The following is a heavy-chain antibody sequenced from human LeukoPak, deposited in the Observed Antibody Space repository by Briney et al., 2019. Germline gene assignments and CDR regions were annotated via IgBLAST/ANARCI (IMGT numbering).Heavy chain of an antibody. CDR2: INHSGST. V-gene: IGHV4-34*01. CDR3: VYGSGSYARFDY. J-gene: IGHJ4*02. D-gene: IGHD3-10*01. CDR1: GGSFSGYY. Sequence: SETLSLTCAVYGGSFSGYYWSWIRQPPGKGLEWIGEINHSGSTNYNPSLKSRVTISVDTSKNQFSLKLSSVTAADTAVYYCVYGSGSYARFDYRGQGTLVTVSS.